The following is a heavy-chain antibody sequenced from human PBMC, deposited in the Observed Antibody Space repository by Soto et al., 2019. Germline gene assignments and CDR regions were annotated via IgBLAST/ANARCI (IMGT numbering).Heavy chain of an antibody. CDR1: GFTFSNAW. CDR3: MGQLLFWSSGGRY. J-gene: IGHJ4*02. V-gene: IGHV3-15*07. D-gene: IGHD1-26*01. Sequence: EVQLVESGGDLVKPGGSLRLSCAASGFTFSNAWMNWVRQAPGKGLEWVGRIKSKTDGGTTDYAAPVKGRFTISRDDSKNTLYLQMNSLKTEDTAVYYCMGQLLFWSSGGRYWGQGTLVTVSS. CDR2: IKSKTDGGTT.